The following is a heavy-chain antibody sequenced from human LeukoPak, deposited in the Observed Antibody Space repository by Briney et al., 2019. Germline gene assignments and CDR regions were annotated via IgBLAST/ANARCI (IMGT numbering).Heavy chain of an antibody. CDR1: GGSISSSSYY. CDR3: ARDGSVVVVPAARGVDY. CDR2: IYYSGST. D-gene: IGHD2-2*01. Sequence: SETLSLTCTVSGGSISSSSYYWGWIRQPPGKGLEWIGSIYYSGSTYYNPSLKSRVTISVDTSKNQFSLKLSSVTAADTAVYYCARDGSVVVVPAARGVDYWGQGTLVTVSS. J-gene: IGHJ4*02. V-gene: IGHV4-39*07.